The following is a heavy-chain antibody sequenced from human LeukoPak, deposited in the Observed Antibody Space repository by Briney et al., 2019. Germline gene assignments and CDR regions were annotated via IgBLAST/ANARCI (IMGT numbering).Heavy chain of an antibody. CDR3: AREGGSYSSFDY. J-gene: IGHJ4*02. D-gene: IGHD1-26*01. V-gene: IGHV1-46*01. Sequence: ASVKVSCKTSGYTFTNYYMHWVRQAPGQGLEWLGLVNPSGGGTTYAQKFQGRVTMTRDMSTSTVYMELSSLRSEDTAVYFCAREGGSYSSFDYWGQGTLVTVSS. CDR1: GYTFTNYY. CDR2: VNPSGGGT.